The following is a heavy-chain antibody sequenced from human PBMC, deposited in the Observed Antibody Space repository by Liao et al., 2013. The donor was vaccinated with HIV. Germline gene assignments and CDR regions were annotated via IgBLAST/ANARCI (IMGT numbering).Heavy chain of an antibody. CDR2: IYTSGST. J-gene: IGHJ4*02. D-gene: IGHD5-12*01. CDR1: GGSISSGSYY. CDR3: ARNRATTPLGYFDY. V-gene: IGHV4-61*02. Sequence: QVQLQESGPGLVKPSQTLSLTCTVSGGSISSGSYYWSWIRQPAGKGLEWIGRIYTSGSTNYNPSLKSRVTISVDTSKNQFSLKLSSVTAADTAVYYCARNRATTPLGYFDYWGQGTLVTVSS.